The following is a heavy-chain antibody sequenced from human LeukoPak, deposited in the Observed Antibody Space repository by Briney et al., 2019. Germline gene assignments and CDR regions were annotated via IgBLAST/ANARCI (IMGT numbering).Heavy chain of an antibody. D-gene: IGHD1-26*01. J-gene: IGHJ4*02. CDR2: INHSGST. CDR3: ARRGTEWELLNSLDY. V-gene: IGHV4-34*01. CDR1: GGSFSGYY. Sequence: PSETLSLTCAVYGGSFSGYYWSWIRQPPGKGLEWIGEINHSGSTNYNPSLKSRVTISVDTSENQFSLKLSSVTAADTAVYYCARRGTEWELLNSLDYWGQGTLVTVSS.